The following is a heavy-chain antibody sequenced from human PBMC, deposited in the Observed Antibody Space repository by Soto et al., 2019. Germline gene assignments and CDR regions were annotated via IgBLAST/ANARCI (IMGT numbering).Heavy chain of an antibody. V-gene: IGHV1-18*01. CDR3: ARARSVTTYVYY. D-gene: IGHD4-17*01. J-gene: IGHJ4*02. CDR2: ISAYSGNT. Sequence: QVQLVQSGAEVKKPGASVKVSCKASGYTFASYGISWVRQAPGQGLEWMGWISAYSGNTNYAQQLQGRVTMTTDTSTSTAYMELRSLRSDDTAVYYSARARSVTTYVYYWGQGTLVTVSS. CDR1: GYTFASYG.